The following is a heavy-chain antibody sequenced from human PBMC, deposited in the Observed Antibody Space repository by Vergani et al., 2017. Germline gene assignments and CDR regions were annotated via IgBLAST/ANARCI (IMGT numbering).Heavy chain of an antibody. CDR2: ISYDGSNK. J-gene: IGHJ6*03. D-gene: IGHD5-24*01. CDR1: GFTFSSYA. V-gene: IGHV3-30-3*01. CDR3: ARALQLGYYMDV. Sequence: QVQLVESGGGVVQPGRSLRLSCAASGFTFSSYAMHWVRQAPGKGLEWVAVISYDGSNKYYADSVKGRFTISRDNSKKTLYLQMNRRRAEDTAVYYCARALQLGYYMDVWGKGTTVTV.